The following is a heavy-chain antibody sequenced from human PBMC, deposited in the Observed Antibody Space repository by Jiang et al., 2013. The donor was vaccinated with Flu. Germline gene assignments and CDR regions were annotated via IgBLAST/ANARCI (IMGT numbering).Heavy chain of an antibody. J-gene: IGHJ4*02. CDR2: IIPILGIA. CDR3: ASLGLPMVRGEGNFDY. D-gene: IGHD3-10*01. Sequence: WMGRIIPILGIANYAQKFQGRVTITADKSTSTAYMELSSLRSEDTAVYYCASLGLPMVRGEGNFDYWGQGTLVTVSS. V-gene: IGHV1-69*02.